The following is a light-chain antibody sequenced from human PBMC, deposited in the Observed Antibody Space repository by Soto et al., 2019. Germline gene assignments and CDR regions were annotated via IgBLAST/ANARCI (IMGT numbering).Light chain of an antibody. CDR2: EVS. CDR1: SSDVGSYNR. Sequence: QSALTQPPSVSGSPGQSVTISCTGTSSDVGSYNRVSWYRQPPGTAPKLIIYEVSSRPSGVPDRFSGSKSGNTASLTISGLQAEDEADYYCSFCTSSSSLVFGGGTQLTVL. V-gene: IGLV2-18*01. CDR3: SFCTSSSSLV. J-gene: IGLJ3*02.